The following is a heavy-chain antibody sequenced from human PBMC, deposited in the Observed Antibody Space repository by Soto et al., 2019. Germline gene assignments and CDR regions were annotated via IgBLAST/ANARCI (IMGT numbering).Heavy chain of an antibody. J-gene: IGHJ6*03. CDR2: IWYDGSNK. D-gene: IGHD4-4*01. CDR3: ARDNYSNYGYYYYYMDV. V-gene: IGHV3-33*01. Sequence: GGSLRLSCAASGFTFSSYGMHWFRQAPGKGLEWVAVIWYDGSNKYYADSVKGRFTISRDNSKNTLYLQMNSLRAEDTAVYYCARDNYSNYGYYYYYMDVWGKGTTVTVSS. CDR1: GFTFSSYG.